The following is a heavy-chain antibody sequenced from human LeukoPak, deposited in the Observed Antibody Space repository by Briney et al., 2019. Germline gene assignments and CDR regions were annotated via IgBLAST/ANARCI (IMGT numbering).Heavy chain of an antibody. CDR2: IYYSGST. CDR3: ARGRAGLRGLYDSSGYPDY. Sequence: LETLSLTCTVSGGSISSYYWGWIRQPPGKGLEWIGSIYYSGSTYYNPSLKSRVTISVDTSKNQFSLKLSSVTAADTAVYYCARGRAGLRGLYDSSGYPDYWGQGTLVTVSS. V-gene: IGHV4-39*07. D-gene: IGHD3-22*01. CDR1: GGSISSYY. J-gene: IGHJ4*02.